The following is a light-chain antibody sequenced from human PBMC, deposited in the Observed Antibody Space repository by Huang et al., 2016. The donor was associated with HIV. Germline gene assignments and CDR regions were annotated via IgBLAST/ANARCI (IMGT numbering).Light chain of an antibody. J-gene: IGKJ1*01. V-gene: IGKV1-9*01. CDR1: QGISSY. CDR2: AAS. Sequence: IQLTQSPSSLSASVGDRVTITCRASQGISSYLAWYQQKPGKAPKLRIYAASTLQSGVPSRFSGSGSGTEFTLTISSLQPEDFATYYCQQLNTYPRTFGQGTKVEIK. CDR3: QQLNTYPRT.